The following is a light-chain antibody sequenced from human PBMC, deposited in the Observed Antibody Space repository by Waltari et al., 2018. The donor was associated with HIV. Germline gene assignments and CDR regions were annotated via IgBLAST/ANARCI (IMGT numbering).Light chain of an antibody. J-gene: IGLJ3*02. CDR3: QAWGSTTSGV. CDR2: QDN. CDR1: ELGDKY. V-gene: IGLV3-1*01. Sequence: SYEVTQQPSVAVSPGQTATITCSGYELGDKYTCWYQQKPGQSPLLVIYQDNKRPSGIPERFSGSSSGHTATLTISGTLPMDEADYYCQAWGSTTSGVFGRGTRLTVL.